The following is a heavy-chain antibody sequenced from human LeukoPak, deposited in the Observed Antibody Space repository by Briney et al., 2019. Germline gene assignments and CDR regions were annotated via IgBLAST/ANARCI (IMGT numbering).Heavy chain of an antibody. D-gene: IGHD4-17*01. CDR1: GGSISNYY. Sequence: SETLTLTCTVSGGSISNYYCSWLRQPPGKGLEWIGYMYSSGNTNYNPSLKSRVTISVRTPKNHISLTQSYLTGADTAVYYCARGTTYGDADYWGQGTLVTVSS. V-gene: IGHV4-59*01. CDR3: ARGTTYGDADY. J-gene: IGHJ4*02. CDR2: MYSSGNT.